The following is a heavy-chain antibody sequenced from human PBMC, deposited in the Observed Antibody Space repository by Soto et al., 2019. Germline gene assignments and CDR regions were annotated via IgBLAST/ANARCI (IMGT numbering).Heavy chain of an antibody. CDR3: ATAPPEYNCSSVAPHYYYYGMDV. D-gene: IGHD6-6*01. J-gene: IGHJ6*02. Sequence: EVQLLESGGGLVQPGGSLRLSCAASGFTFSSSSMSWVRQAPGKGLEWVAAISGSGGSTYYADSVKGRFTISRDNYKKSMYLQVNCMSAEYTAVNYCATAPPEYNCSSVAPHYYYYGMDVWGQGTTVTVSS. CDR1: GFTFSSSS. CDR2: ISGSGGST. V-gene: IGHV3-23*01.